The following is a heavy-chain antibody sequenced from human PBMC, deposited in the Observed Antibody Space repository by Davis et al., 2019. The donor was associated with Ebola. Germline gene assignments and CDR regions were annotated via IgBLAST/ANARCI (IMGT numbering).Heavy chain of an antibody. V-gene: IGHV3-33*01. CDR1: GFTFSSYG. D-gene: IGHD4-17*01. CDR2: IWYDGSNK. Sequence: GESLKISCAASGFTFSSYGMHWVRQAPGKGLEWVAVIWYDGSNKYYADSVKGRFTISRDNSKNTLYLQMNSLRAEDTAVYYCSVDYGDYQSLDYWGQGTLVTVSS. CDR3: SVDYGDYQSLDY. J-gene: IGHJ4*02.